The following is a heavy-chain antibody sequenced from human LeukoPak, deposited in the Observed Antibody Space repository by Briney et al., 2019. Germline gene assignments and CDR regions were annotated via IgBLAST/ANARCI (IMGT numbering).Heavy chain of an antibody. J-gene: IGHJ4*02. D-gene: IGHD3-16*01. CDR2: IKPDGSDK. Sequence: PGGSLRLSCAASGFTFSSYAMNWVRQAPGKGLEWVANIKPDGSDKYYVDSVKGRFTVSRDNAKNSLYLQMTSLRAEDTAVYYCAKGGDHWGQGTLVTVSS. CDR1: GFTFSSYA. CDR3: AKGGDH. V-gene: IGHV3-7*01.